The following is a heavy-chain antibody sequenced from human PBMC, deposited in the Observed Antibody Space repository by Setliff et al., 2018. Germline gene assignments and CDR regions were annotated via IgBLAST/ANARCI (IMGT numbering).Heavy chain of an antibody. J-gene: IGHJ4*02. Sequence: PSETLSLTCTVSGGSISSGPYYWSWIRQPAGKGLEWIGRLHTSGSIYYNPSLKIRVTISVDTSKNQFSLRLRSVTAADTAVYFCARDSTMVGATDYWGLGTLVTVSS. CDR2: LHTSGSI. CDR1: GGSISSGPYY. CDR3: ARDSTMVGATDY. D-gene: IGHD1-26*01. V-gene: IGHV4-61*02.